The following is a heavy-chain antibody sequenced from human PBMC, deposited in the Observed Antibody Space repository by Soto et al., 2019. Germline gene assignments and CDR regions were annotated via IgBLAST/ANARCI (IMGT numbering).Heavy chain of an antibody. Sequence: SETLSLTCTVAGGSISSGGSYWSWIRQHPGKGLEWIGYIYYSGSTYYNPSLKSLVTISVDTSKNQFSLKLSSVTAADTAVYYCATEAAAAGTLSSVWGQGTLVTVSS. D-gene: IGHD6-13*01. CDR3: ATEAAAAGTLSSV. V-gene: IGHV4-31*01. CDR1: GGSISSGGSY. J-gene: IGHJ4*02. CDR2: IYYSGST.